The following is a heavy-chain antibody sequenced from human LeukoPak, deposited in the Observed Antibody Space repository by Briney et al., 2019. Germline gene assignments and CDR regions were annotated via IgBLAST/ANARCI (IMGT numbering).Heavy chain of an antibody. Sequence: PGGSLRLSCAASGFTFSSYGMHWVRQAPGKGPEWVAFIRYDGSNKYYADSVKGRFTISRDNSKNTLYLQMNSLRAEDTAVYYCAKAPAVTVVFDYWGQGTLVTVSS. D-gene: IGHD4-23*01. CDR3: AKAPAVTVVFDY. V-gene: IGHV3-30*02. CDR1: GFTFSSYG. CDR2: IRYDGSNK. J-gene: IGHJ4*02.